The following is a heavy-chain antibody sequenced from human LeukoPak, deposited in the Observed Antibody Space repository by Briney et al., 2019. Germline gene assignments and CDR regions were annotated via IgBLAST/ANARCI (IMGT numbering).Heavy chain of an antibody. D-gene: IGHD6-13*01. CDR1: GGSISSYY. CDR3: ASQGCSWYYDAFDI. J-gene: IGHJ3*02. CDR2: IYTSGST. Sequence: SETLSLTCTVSGGSISSYYWSWIRQPAGKGLKWIGRIYTSGSTNYNPSLKSRVTMSVDTSKNQFSLKLSSVTAADTAVYYCASQGCSWYYDAFDIWGQGTMVTVSS. V-gene: IGHV4-4*07.